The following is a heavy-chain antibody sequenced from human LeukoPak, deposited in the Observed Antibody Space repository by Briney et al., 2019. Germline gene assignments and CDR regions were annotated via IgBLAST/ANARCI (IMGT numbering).Heavy chain of an antibody. D-gene: IGHD3-10*01. Sequence: ASETLSLTCTVSGDSISSDYWSWIRQPPGKTLEWIGYIYDSVSTNYNSSLKSRVTISADMSKNQLSLKLSSVAAADTAVYYCARGRASRRYYYGLWFDPWGQGTLVTVSS. CDR1: GDSISSDY. V-gene: IGHV4-59*12. J-gene: IGHJ5*02. CDR3: ARGRASRRYYYGLWFDP. CDR2: IYDSVST.